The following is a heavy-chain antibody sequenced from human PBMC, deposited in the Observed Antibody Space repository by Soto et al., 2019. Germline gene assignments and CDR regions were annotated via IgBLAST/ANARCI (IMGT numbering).Heavy chain of an antibody. V-gene: IGHV4-59*01. CDR2: IYYSGST. CDR3: ARVGYDFCRGDYTGYYYYGMEG. Sequence: SETLSLTCTVSGGSISSYYWSWIRQPPGKGLEWIGYIYYSGSTNYNPSLKSRVTISVDTSKNQFSLKLSSVTAADTAVYYCARVGYDFCRGDYTGYYYYGMEGWGQGTTVTV. CDR1: GGSISSYY. J-gene: IGHJ6*02. D-gene: IGHD3-3*01.